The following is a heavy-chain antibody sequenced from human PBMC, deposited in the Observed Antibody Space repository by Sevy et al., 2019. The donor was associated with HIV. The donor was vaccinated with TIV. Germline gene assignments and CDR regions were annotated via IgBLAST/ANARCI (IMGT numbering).Heavy chain of an antibody. CDR3: ANYTTVVTRFGYMDV. Sequence: GGSLRLSCAASGFTFSSYAMCWVRQAPGKGLEWVSAISGSGGSTYYADSVKGRFTISRDNSKNTLYLQMNSLRAEDTAVYYCANYTTVVTRFGYMDVWGKGTTVTVSS. V-gene: IGHV3-23*01. J-gene: IGHJ6*03. D-gene: IGHD3-10*02. CDR1: GFTFSSYA. CDR2: ISGSGGST.